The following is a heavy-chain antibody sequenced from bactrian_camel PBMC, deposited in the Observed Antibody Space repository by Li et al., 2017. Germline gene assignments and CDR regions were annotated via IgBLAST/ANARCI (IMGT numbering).Heavy chain of an antibody. D-gene: IGHD3*01. Sequence: HVQLVESGGGSVNAGGSLTLSCAASGSGYISGTACMGWFRQVPGKEREGVAAIAPATGTTFYSDSVKGRFTISHVNANNTLHLRMNGLIPEDTAVYYCAADRYYCFTAGVDFRYRGQGTQVTVS. V-gene: IGHV3S54*01. CDR3: AADRYYCFTAGVDFRY. CDR2: IAPATGTT. CDR1: GSGYISGTAC. J-gene: IGHJ6*01.